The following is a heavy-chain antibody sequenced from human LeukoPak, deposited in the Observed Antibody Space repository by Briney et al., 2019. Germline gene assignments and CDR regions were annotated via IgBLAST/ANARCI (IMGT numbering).Heavy chain of an antibody. CDR3: ARIPIHGSGSFDY. CDR1: GFTFSSYW. J-gene: IGHJ4*02. CDR2: IKQDGSEK. Sequence: GGSLRLSCAASGFTFSSYWMSWVRQAPGEGLEWVANIKQDGSEKYYVDSVKGRFTISRDNAKNSLYLQMNSLRAEDTAVYYCARIPIHGSGSFDYWGQGTLVTVSS. V-gene: IGHV3-7*03. D-gene: IGHD3-10*01.